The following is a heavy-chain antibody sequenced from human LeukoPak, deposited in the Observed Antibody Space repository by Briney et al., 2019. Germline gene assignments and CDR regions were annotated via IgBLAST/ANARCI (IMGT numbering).Heavy chain of an antibody. CDR3: ARARGSYSVDY. CDR2: ISSSGTTI. CDR1: GFTFSDYY. V-gene: IGHV3-11*04. Sequence: GGSLRLSCAASGFTFSDYYMSWIRQAPGKGLEWISYISSSGTTIYYADSVKGRFTISRDNAKNSLYLQMNSLRAEDTAVYYCARARGSYSVDYWGQGTLVTVSS. D-gene: IGHD1-26*01. J-gene: IGHJ4*02.